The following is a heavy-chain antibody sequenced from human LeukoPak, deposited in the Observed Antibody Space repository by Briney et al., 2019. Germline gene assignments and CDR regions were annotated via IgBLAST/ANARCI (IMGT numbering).Heavy chain of an antibody. D-gene: IGHD3-22*01. Sequence: GGSLRLSCAASGFTFSSYAMNWVRQAPGKGLEWVAVISYDGSNKYYADSVKGRFTISRDNSKNTLYLQMNSLRAEDTAVYYCAKGGYYYDSSGFDYWGQGTLVTVSS. CDR3: AKGGYYYDSSGFDY. CDR1: GFTFSSYA. V-gene: IGHV3-30*18. CDR2: ISYDGSNK. J-gene: IGHJ4*02.